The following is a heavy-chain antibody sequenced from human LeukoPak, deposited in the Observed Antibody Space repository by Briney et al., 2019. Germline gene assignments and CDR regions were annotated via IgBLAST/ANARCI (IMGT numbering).Heavy chain of an antibody. V-gene: IGHV3-20*04. CDR2: INWNGGST. Sequence: GGSLRLSCAASGFTFDDYGMSWVRQAPGKGLEWVSGINWNGGSTGYADSVKGRFTISRDNSKNTLYLQMNSLRAEDTAVYYCASISSGYDFDYWGQGTLVTVSS. CDR1: GFTFDDYG. J-gene: IGHJ4*02. D-gene: IGHD3-22*01. CDR3: ASISSGYDFDY.